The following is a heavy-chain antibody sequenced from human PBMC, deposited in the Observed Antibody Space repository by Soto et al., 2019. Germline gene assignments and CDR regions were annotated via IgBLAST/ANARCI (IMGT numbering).Heavy chain of an antibody. V-gene: IGHV4-39*02. CDR2: IYYSGST. CDR3: ARLDCSSTSCYATRITMVRGRSLDAVDI. D-gene: IGHD2-2*01. J-gene: IGHJ3*02. Sequence: QLQLQESGPGLVKPSETLSLTCTVSGGSISSSSYYWGWIRQPPGKGLEWIGSIYYSGSTYYNPSLKSRVTISVDTFKNHCSRKLSSVTAADTAVYYCARLDCSSTSCYATRITMVRGRSLDAVDIWGQGTMGTVSS. CDR1: GGSISSSSYY.